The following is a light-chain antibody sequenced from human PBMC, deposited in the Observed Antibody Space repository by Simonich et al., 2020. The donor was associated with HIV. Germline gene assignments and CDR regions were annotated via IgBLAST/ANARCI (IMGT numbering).Light chain of an antibody. Sequence: QSVLTQPPSVSGAPGQRVTISCTGSSSNLGAGYDVHWYQHLPGTAPKLLIYGNSNRPSGVPDRFSGSKSGTSASLAITGLQAEDEADYYCQSYDSSLSGWVFGGGTKLTVL. CDR2: GNS. CDR1: SSNLGAGYD. J-gene: IGLJ3*02. CDR3: QSYDSSLSGWV. V-gene: IGLV1-40*01.